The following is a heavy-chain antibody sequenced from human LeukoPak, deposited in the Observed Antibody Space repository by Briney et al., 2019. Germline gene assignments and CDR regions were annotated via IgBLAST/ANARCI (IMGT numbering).Heavy chain of an antibody. J-gene: IGHJ2*01. D-gene: IGHD3/OR15-3a*01. Sequence: GGSLRLSCAASAFTFSRYWMSWVRQAPGKGLEWVANIKEDGSDKNYVDSVKGRFTISRDNAKNTLYLQMNSLRAADTAVYYCTRWTDWYFDLWGRGTLVTVSS. CDR1: AFTFSRYW. CDR2: IKEDGSDK. V-gene: IGHV3-7*01. CDR3: TRWTDWYFDL.